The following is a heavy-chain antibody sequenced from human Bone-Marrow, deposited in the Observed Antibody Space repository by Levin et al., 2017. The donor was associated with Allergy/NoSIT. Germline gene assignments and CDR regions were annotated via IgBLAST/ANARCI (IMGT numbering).Heavy chain of an antibody. J-gene: IGHJ4*02. CDR2: IYYSGTT. D-gene: IGHD3-10*01. CDR1: GGSISNYY. Sequence: KASETLSLTCTVSGGSISNYYWTWIRQAPGKGLEWIGLIYYSGTTNYNPSLKSRVTISVDTSKNQFSLRLSSVTAADTAAYYCAGVKFGELLLDSWGQGTLVTVSS. V-gene: IGHV4-59*01. CDR3: AGVKFGELLLDS.